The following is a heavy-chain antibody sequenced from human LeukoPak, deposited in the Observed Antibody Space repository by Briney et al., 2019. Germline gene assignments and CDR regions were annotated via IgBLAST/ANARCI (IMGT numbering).Heavy chain of an antibody. CDR2: IIPIFGTA. CDR1: GGTFSSYA. CDR3: ARGTSGYYDSSGYWPYYFDY. Sequence: ASVKVSCKASGGTFSSYAISWVRQAPGQGLEWMGGIIPIFGTANYAQKFQGRVTITADESTSTAYMELSSLRSEDTAVYYCARGTSGYYDSSGYWPYYFDYWGQGTLVTVSP. V-gene: IGHV1-69*13. J-gene: IGHJ4*02. D-gene: IGHD3-22*01.